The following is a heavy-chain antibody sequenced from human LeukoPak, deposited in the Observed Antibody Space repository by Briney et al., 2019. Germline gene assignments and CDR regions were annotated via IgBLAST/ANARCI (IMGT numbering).Heavy chain of an antibody. D-gene: IGHD6-13*01. V-gene: IGHV3-72*01. Sequence: GGSLRLSCAASGFTFSDHYMDWVRQAPGKGLEWVGRATNRANGYITEYAASVRGRFTISRDDSKNSVFLQMNSLQTEDTAVYHCARSTLAALDYWGQGTLVTVSS. J-gene: IGHJ4*02. CDR3: ARSTLAALDY. CDR2: ATNRANGYIT. CDR1: GFTFSDHY.